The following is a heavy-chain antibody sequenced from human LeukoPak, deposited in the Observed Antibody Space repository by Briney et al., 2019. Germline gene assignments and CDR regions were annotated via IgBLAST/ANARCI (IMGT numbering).Heavy chain of an antibody. V-gene: IGHV3-7*01. CDR1: GFTFSIYW. CDR2: IKQDGSEK. Sequence: GGSLRLSCAASGFTFSIYWMSWVRQAPGKGLEWVANIKQDGSEKYYVDSVKGRFTISRDNAKNSLYLQMNSLRAEDTAVYYCAREMGGVWYDSSGYYDYWGQGTLVTVSS. CDR3: AREMGGVWYDSSGYYDY. D-gene: IGHD3-22*01. J-gene: IGHJ4*02.